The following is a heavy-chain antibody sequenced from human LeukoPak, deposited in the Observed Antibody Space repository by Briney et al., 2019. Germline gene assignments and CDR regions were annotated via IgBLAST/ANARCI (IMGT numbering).Heavy chain of an antibody. V-gene: IGHV3-30*04. Sequence: GRSLRLSCAASGFTFSSYAMHWVRQAPGKGLEWVAVISYDGSNKYYADSVKGRFPISRDNSKNTLYLQMNSLRAEDTAVYYCAELGITMIGGVWGKGTTVTISS. CDR1: GFTFSSYA. CDR3: AELGITMIGGV. J-gene: IGHJ6*04. CDR2: ISYDGSNK. D-gene: IGHD3-10*02.